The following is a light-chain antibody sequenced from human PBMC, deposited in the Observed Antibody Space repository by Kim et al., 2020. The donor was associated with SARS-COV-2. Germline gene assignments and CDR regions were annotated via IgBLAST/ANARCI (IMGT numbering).Light chain of an antibody. Sequence: DTQMSQSPSSLSASVGDTVTINCRASQRISSWLGWYQLKPGKAPKSLIYASSTLQDGVPTRFSGSGSGSDFTLTITNLQPEDSATYFCHQYNSFPVTFGGGTKVDIK. CDR3: HQYNSFPVT. V-gene: IGKV1D-16*01. J-gene: IGKJ4*01. CDR2: ASS. CDR1: QRISSW.